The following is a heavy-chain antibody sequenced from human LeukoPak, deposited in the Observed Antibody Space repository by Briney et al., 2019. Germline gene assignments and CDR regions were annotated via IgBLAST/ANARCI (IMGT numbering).Heavy chain of an antibody. CDR2: IYYSGST. J-gene: IGHJ3*02. Sequence: SETLSLTCTVSGGSISNYYWSWIWQPPGKGLEWIGYIYYSGSTNYNPSLKGRGTISIDKSKTQFSLKLNSVTAADTAVYYCARDGGSSWLDAFDIWGQGTMVTVSS. CDR3: ARDGGSSWLDAFDI. CDR1: GGSISNYY. V-gene: IGHV4-59*01. D-gene: IGHD6-13*01.